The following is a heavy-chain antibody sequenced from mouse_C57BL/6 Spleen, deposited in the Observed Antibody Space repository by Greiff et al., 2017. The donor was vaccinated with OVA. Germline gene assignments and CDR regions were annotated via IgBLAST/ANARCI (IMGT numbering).Heavy chain of an antibody. D-gene: IGHD1-3*01. J-gene: IGHJ2*01. CDR3: ARSGATVVAAEY. CDR1: GYSFTGYF. Sequence: VQLQQSGPELVKPGDSVKISCKASGYSFTGYFMNWVMQSHGKSLEWIGSINPYNGDTFYNQKFKGKATLTVDKSSSTAHMELRSLTSEDSAVYYCARSGATVVAAEYWGEGATLTVSS. V-gene: IGHV1-20*01. CDR2: INPYNGDT.